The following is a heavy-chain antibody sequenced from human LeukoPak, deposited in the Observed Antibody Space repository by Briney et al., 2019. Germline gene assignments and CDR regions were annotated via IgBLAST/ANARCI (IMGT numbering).Heavy chain of an antibody. Sequence: ASGKVSCKASGSTSTSNYMHWVGQAPGQGLEGMGIINPSGGSTSYAQKFQGRVTMTRDTSTSTVYMELSSLRSEDTAVYYCARQVGGSYDYFDYWGQGTLVTVSS. CDR2: INPSGGST. CDR1: GSTSTSNY. D-gene: IGHD1-26*01. CDR3: ARQVGGSYDYFDY. J-gene: IGHJ4*02. V-gene: IGHV1-46*01.